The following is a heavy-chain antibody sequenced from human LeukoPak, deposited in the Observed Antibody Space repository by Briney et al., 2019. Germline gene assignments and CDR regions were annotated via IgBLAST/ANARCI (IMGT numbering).Heavy chain of an antibody. J-gene: IGHJ4*02. CDR1: GFTFSSYS. V-gene: IGHV3-48*01. Sequence: AGGSLRLSCAASGFTFSSYSMNWVRQAPGKGLEWVSYISSSSSTIYYADSVKGRFTISRDNSKNTLYLQMNSLRAEDTAVYYCAKDWELLMYRVVLEYWGQGTLVTVSS. D-gene: IGHD1-26*01. CDR2: ISSSSSTI. CDR3: AKDWELLMYRVVLEY.